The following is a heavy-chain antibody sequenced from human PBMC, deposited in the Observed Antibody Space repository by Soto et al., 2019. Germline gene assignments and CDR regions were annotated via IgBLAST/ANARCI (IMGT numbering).Heavy chain of an antibody. D-gene: IGHD6-13*01. Sequence: ASVKVSCKASGYTFTSYGISWVRQAPGQGLEWMGWISAYNGNTNYAQKLQGRVTMTTDTSTSTAYMELRSLRSDDTAVYYCARDRYSYALLAAAGIVDYWGQGTLVTVSS. V-gene: IGHV1-18*01. J-gene: IGHJ4*02. CDR3: ARDRYSYALLAAAGIVDY. CDR1: GYTFTSYG. CDR2: ISAYNGNT.